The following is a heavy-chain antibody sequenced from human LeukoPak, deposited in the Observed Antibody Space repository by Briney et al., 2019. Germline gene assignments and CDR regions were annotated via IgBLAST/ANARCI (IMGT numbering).Heavy chain of an antibody. CDR2: ISYDGSNK. Sequence: GGSLRLSCAASGFTFSSYAMHWVRQAPGKGLEWVAVISYDGSNKFYAGSVKGRFTISRDNSKNTLYLQMNSLRPEDTAVYYCVRETEAFDYWGQGTLVTVSS. CDR3: VRETEAFDY. CDR1: GFTFSSYA. V-gene: IGHV3-30-3*01. J-gene: IGHJ4*02.